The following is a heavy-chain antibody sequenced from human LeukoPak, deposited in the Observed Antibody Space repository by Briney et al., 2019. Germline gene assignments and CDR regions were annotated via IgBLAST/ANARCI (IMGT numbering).Heavy chain of an antibody. CDR1: GFTVSSNY. CDR2: IYSGGST. CDR3: AREDCSSTSCYRVLDY. V-gene: IGHV3-66*01. J-gene: IGHJ4*02. Sequence: GGSLRLSCAASGFTVSSNYMSWVRQAPGKGLEWVSVIYSGGSTYYADSVKGRFTISRDNAKNSLYLQMNSLRAEDTAVYYCAREDCSSTSCYRVLDYWGQGTLSPSPQ. D-gene: IGHD2-2*02.